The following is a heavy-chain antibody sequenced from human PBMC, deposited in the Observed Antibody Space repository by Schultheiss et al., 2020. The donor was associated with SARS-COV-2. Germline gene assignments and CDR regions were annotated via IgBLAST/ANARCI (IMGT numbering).Heavy chain of an antibody. J-gene: IGHJ4*02. D-gene: IGHD3-16*02. Sequence: GGSLRLSCAASGFTVSSNYMSWVRQAPGKGLEWVANIKQDGSEKYYVDSVKGRFTISRDNAKNSLYLQMNSLRAEDTAVYYCARDGYVWGSYRFFDYWGQGTLVTVSS. CDR1: GFTVSSNY. V-gene: IGHV3-7*01. CDR2: IKQDGSEK. CDR3: ARDGYVWGSYRFFDY.